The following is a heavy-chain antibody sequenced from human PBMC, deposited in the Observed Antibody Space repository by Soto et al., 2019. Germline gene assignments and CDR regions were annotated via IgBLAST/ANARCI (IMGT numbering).Heavy chain of an antibody. J-gene: IGHJ6*02. CDR3: ARRPSRYCSGGGCYSGDYYGLDV. Sequence: QVQLLQSGAEVKRPGSSARVSCKASGGTFSTNGINWVRQAPGQGLEWMGGIIPMFGTANYAQKFQGRVTITADKSTSTVYMDLSSLRSEDTATYYCARRPSRYCSGGGCYSGDYYGLDVWGQGTTVTVSS. CDR2: IIPMFGTA. CDR1: GGTFSTNG. V-gene: IGHV1-69*06. D-gene: IGHD2-15*01.